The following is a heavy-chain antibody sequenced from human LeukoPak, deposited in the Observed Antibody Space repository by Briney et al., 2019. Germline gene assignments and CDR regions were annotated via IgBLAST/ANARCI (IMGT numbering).Heavy chain of an antibody. Sequence: SETLSLTCTVSGGSISSYYWGWIRQPPGKGLEWIGSIYHSGSTYYNPSLKSRVTISVDTSKNQFSLKLSSVTAADTAVYYCAREGLIVGATIDYWGQGTLVTVSS. D-gene: IGHD1-26*01. V-gene: IGHV4-38-2*02. CDR2: IYHSGST. J-gene: IGHJ4*02. CDR3: AREGLIVGATIDY. CDR1: GGSISSYY.